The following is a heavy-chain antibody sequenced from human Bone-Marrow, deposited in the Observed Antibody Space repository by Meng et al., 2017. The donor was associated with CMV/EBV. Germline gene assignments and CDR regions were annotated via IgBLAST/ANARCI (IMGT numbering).Heavy chain of an antibody. CDR2: ISGSGGST. Sequence: GESLKISCAASGFTFSSYAMSWVRQAPGKGLEWVSAISGSGGSTYYADSVKGRFTISRDNSKNTLYLQMNSLRAEDTAVYYCAKGVEYSSSSGAFDIWGQGTMATVSS. CDR3: AKGVEYSSSSGAFDI. J-gene: IGHJ3*02. CDR1: GFTFSSYA. V-gene: IGHV3-23*01. D-gene: IGHD6-6*01.